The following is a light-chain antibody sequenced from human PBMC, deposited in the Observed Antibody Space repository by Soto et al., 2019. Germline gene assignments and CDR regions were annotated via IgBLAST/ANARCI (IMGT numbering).Light chain of an antibody. V-gene: IGLV1-40*01. Sequence: QPVLTQPPSVSGAPGQRVTISCTGSSSNIGAGYDVHWYQQLPGTAPKLLLYGNSNRPSGVPDRFSGSKSGTSASLAITGLQAEDEADYYCQSYDSRLSGSVFGGGTKVTVL. J-gene: IGLJ3*02. CDR1: SSNIGAGYD. CDR2: GNS. CDR3: QSYDSRLSGSV.